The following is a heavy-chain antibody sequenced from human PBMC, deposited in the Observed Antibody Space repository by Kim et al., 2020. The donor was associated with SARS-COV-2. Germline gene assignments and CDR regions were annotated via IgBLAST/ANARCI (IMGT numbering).Heavy chain of an antibody. CDR2: YHSGGT. V-gene: IGHV4-30-2*04. D-gene: IGHD1-26*01. Sequence: YHSGGTYYNPSLKSRVTISVDTSKNQFSLKLSSVTAADTAVYYCARAWGYWGQGTLVTVSS. J-gene: IGHJ4*02. CDR3: ARAWGY.